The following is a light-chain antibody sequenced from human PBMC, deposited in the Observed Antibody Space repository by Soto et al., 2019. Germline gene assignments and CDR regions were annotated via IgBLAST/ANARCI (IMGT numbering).Light chain of an antibody. J-gene: IGKJ3*01. Sequence: DIQMTQSPSSLSASVGDRVTITCRASQGIDHSLAWYQQRPGKVPNPLISSASTLQSGVPSRFSGSGAGTDFTLIITRLQPEDVATYYCHENYNGLSVAFGHGTKVYV. CDR1: QGIDHS. V-gene: IGKV1-27*01. CDR2: SAS. CDR3: HENYNGLSVA.